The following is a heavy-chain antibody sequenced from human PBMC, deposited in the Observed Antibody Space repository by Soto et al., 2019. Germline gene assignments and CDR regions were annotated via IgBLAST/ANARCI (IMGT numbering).Heavy chain of an antibody. CDR3: ATGFLTDNYCSGGSCYSGGFDP. Sequence: ASVKVSCKVSGYTLTELSMHWVRQAPGKGLEWMGGFDPGDGETIYAQKFQGRVTMTEDTSTDTAYMELSSLRSEDTAVYYCATGFLTDNYCSGGSCYSGGFDPWGQGTLVTVSS. CDR1: GYTLTELS. V-gene: IGHV1-24*01. CDR2: FDPGDGET. J-gene: IGHJ5*02. D-gene: IGHD2-15*01.